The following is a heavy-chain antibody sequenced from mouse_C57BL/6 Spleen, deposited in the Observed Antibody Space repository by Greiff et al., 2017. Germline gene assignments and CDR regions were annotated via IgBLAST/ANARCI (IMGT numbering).Heavy chain of an antibody. D-gene: IGHD2-14*01. CDR2: INPNYGTT. Sequence: VQLQQSGPELVKPGASVKISCKASGYSFTDYNMNWVKQSNGKILDWIGVINPNYGTTSYNQKFKGKATLAVDQSSSTAYMQLNSLTSEDSAVYYCEGGGYDGGFAYWGQGTLVTVSA. V-gene: IGHV1-39*01. CDR3: EGGGYDGGFAY. J-gene: IGHJ3*01. CDR1: GYSFTDYN.